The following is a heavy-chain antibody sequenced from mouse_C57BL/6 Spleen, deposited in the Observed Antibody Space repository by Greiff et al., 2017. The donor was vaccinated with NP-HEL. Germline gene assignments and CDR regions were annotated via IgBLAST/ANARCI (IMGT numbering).Heavy chain of an antibody. Sequence: EVQRVESGPGLVKPSQSLSLTCSVTGYSITSGYYWNWIRQFPGNKLEWMGYISYDGSNNYNPSLKNRISITRDTSKNQFFLKLNSVTTEDTATYYCARGAYYYGSSYNAMDYWGQGTSVTVSS. J-gene: IGHJ4*01. CDR3: ARGAYYYGSSYNAMDY. CDR2: ISYDGSN. CDR1: GYSITSGYY. D-gene: IGHD1-1*01. V-gene: IGHV3-6*01.